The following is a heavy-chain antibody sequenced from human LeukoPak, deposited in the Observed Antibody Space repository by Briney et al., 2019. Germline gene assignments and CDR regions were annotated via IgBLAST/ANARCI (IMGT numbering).Heavy chain of an antibody. V-gene: IGHV3-23*01. D-gene: IGHD4-23*01. CDR3: AKSSYGGNNDAFDI. CDR1: GFIFSSDA. Sequence: GGSLRLSCVASGFIFSSDAMTWVRQAPGKGLEWVSAISGSGGSTYYADSVKGRFTISRDNSKNTLYLQMNSLRAEGTAVYYCAKSSYGGNNDAFDIWGQGTMVTVSS. J-gene: IGHJ3*02. CDR2: ISGSGGST.